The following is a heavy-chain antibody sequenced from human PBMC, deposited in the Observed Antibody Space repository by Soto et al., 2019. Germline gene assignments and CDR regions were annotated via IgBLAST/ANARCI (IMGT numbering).Heavy chain of an antibody. CDR3: ARDEPTVTTDYGMDV. CDR2: IWYDGSNK. J-gene: IGHJ6*02. Sequence: QVQLVESGGGVVQPGRSLRLSCAASGFTFSSYGMHWVRQAPGKGLEWVAVIWYDGSNKYYADSVKGRFTISRDNSKNTLYLQMNSLRAEDTAVYYCARDEPTVTTDYGMDVWAKGPRSPSP. CDR1: GFTFSSYG. D-gene: IGHD1-7*01. V-gene: IGHV3-33*01.